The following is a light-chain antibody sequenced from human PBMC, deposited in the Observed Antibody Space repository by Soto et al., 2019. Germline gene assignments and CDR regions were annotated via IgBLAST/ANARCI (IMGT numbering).Light chain of an antibody. CDR2: GAS. J-gene: IGKJ1*01. CDR1: QSVSSSY. Sequence: EIVLTQSPGTLSLSPGERATLSCRASQSVSSSYLAWYQQKPGQAPRLLIYGASSRATGIPDRFSGSGSGTDFTLTMRRLEPEDFAVYYCQQYGSSPWTFGQGNKLEIK. CDR3: QQYGSSPWT. V-gene: IGKV3-20*01.